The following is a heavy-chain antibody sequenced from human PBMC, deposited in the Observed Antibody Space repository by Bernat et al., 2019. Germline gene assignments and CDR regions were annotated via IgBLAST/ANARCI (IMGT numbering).Heavy chain of an antibody. V-gene: IGHV4-59*08. Sequence: QVQLQESGPGLVKPSETLSLTCTVSGGSISSYYWSWIRQPPGKGLEWIGYIYYSGSTNYNPSLKSRVTISVDTSKNQFSLKLSSVTAADTAVYYCAGGTTYYYDSSGYYSVLFDYWGQGTLVSLL. CDR3: AGGTTYYYDSSGYYSVLFDY. D-gene: IGHD3-22*01. CDR1: GGSISSYY. J-gene: IGHJ4*02. CDR2: IYYSGST.